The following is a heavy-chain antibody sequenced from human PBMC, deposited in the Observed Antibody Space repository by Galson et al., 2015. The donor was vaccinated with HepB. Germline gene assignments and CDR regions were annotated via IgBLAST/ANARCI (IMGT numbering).Heavy chain of an antibody. D-gene: IGHD2-21*01. CDR2: IYGGGET. CDR3: ARALVMMGSYYRGGSGMDH. Sequence: SLRLSCAVSGFSISNNYVTWVRQAPGKGLEWVSLIYGGGETYYADFLKGRVTISRDNSKNTVTLQMDSLRVDDTGVYFCARALVMMGSYYRGGSGMDHWGLGTQVTVSS. J-gene: IGHJ4*02. V-gene: IGHV3-66*02. CDR1: GFSISNNY.